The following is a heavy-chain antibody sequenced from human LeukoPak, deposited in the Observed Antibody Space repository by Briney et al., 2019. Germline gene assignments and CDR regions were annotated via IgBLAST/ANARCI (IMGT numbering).Heavy chain of an antibody. CDR3: ARAPTYYYDSSGYPNYFDY. Sequence: GGSLRLSCAASGFTFSDFAMNWVRQAPGKGLEWVSSISSSSSYIYYADSVKGRFTISRDNAKNSLYLQMNSLRAEDTAVYYCARAPTYYYDSSGYPNYFDYWGQGTLVTVSS. D-gene: IGHD3-22*01. CDR2: ISSSSSYI. V-gene: IGHV3-21*01. CDR1: GFTFSDFA. J-gene: IGHJ4*02.